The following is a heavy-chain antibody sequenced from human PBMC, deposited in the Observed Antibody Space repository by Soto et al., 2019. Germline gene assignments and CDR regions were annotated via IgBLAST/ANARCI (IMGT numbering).Heavy chain of an antibody. D-gene: IGHD3-9*01. CDR1: GFTFSSYG. V-gene: IGHV3-30*18. CDR3: AKDPSSQYDILTGYYNREMILDP. CDR2: ISYDGSNK. Sequence: GGLLRLSCAASGFTFSSYGMHWVRQAPGKGLEWVAVISYDGSNKYYADSVKGRFTISRDNSKNTLYLQMNSLRAEDTAVYYCAKDPSSQYDILTGYYNREMILDPWGQGTLVTVSS. J-gene: IGHJ5*02.